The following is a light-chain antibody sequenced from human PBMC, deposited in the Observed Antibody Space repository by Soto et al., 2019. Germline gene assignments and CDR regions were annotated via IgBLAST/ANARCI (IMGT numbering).Light chain of an antibody. CDR3: QQYGSSPPSLT. J-gene: IGKJ4*01. CDR1: QSVSSSY. Sequence: EIVLTQSPGILSLSPGERATLSCRASQSVSSSYLAWYRHKPGQAPRLLIYGASSRATGIPDRFSGSGSGTDFTLTISRLEPEDFAVYYCQQYGSSPPSLTFGGGTKVEIK. CDR2: GAS. V-gene: IGKV3-20*01.